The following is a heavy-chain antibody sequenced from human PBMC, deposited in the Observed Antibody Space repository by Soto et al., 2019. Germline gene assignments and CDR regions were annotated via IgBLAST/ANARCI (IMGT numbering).Heavy chain of an antibody. CDR3: ARGLRGWFLIFGVVSPMGY. D-gene: IGHD3-3*01. V-gene: IGHV1-8*01. J-gene: IGHJ4*02. CDR2: MNPNSGNT. Sequence: ASVKVSCKASGYTFTSYDINWVRQATGQGLEWMGWMNPNSGNTGYAQKFQGRVTMTRNTSISTAYMELSSLRSEDTAVYYCARGLRGWFLIFGVVSPMGYWGQGTLVTVS. CDR1: GYTFTSYD.